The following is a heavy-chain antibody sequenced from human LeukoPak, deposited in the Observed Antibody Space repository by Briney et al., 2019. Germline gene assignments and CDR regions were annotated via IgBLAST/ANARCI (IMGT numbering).Heavy chain of an antibody. Sequence: GGSLRLSCAASGFTFSSYAMSWVRQAPGKGLEWVSAISGSGGSTYYADSVKGRFTVSRDNSKNTLYLQMNSLRAEDTAVYYCAKVGDNWNDFDYWGQGTLVTVSS. CDR2: ISGSGGST. CDR1: GFTFSSYA. J-gene: IGHJ4*02. V-gene: IGHV3-23*01. D-gene: IGHD1-1*01. CDR3: AKVGDNWNDFDY.